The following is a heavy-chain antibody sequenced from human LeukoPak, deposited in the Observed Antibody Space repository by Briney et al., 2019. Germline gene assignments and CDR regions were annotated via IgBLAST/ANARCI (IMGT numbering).Heavy chain of an antibody. V-gene: IGHV7-4-1*02. CDR3: ARWNPFIAVAVDY. J-gene: IGHJ4*02. D-gene: IGHD6-19*01. CDR2: INTNTGNP. Sequence: ASVNVSCKASGYTFTSYAKNWVRQAPGQGLEWMGWINTNTGNPTYAQGFTGRFVFSLDTSVSTAYLQISSLKAEDTAVYYCARWNPFIAVAVDYWGQGTLVTVSS. CDR1: GYTFTSYA.